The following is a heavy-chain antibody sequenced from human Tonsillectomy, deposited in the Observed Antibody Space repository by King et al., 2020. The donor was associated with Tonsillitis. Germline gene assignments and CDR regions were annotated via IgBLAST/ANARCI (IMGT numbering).Heavy chain of an antibody. V-gene: IGHV4-30-4*07. CDR2: IFYSGST. J-gene: IGHJ4*02. Sequence: VQLQESGPGLMKPSQTLSLTCAVSGGSISSGGYSWSWIRQPPGKGLEWIGYIFYSGSTYYNPSLKSRVTISLDTSKNQFSLKLNSVTAADTAVYYCARDHGLVPAAILFDYWGQGTLVTVSS. D-gene: IGHD2-2*01. CDR3: ARDHGLVPAAILFDY. CDR1: GGSISSGGYS.